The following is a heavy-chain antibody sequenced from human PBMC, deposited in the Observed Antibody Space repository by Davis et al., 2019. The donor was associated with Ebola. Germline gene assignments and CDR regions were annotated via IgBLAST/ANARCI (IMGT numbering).Heavy chain of an antibody. D-gene: IGHD1-7*01. CDR3: ARGNYVHPYYFDY. CDR1: GGSISSYY. J-gene: IGHJ4*02. CDR2: IYHSGST. V-gene: IGHV4-59*12. Sequence: PSETLSLTCTVSGGSISSYYWSWIRQPPGKGLEWIGYIYHSGSTYYNPSLKSRVTISVDRSKNQFSLKLSSVTAADTAVYYCARGNYVHPYYFDYWGQGTLVTVSS.